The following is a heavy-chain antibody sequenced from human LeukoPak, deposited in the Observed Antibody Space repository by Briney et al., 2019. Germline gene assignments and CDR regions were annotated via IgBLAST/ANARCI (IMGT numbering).Heavy chain of an antibody. D-gene: IGHD6-13*01. CDR2: FDPEDGET. CDR1: GYTLTELS. J-gene: IGHJ6*04. CDR3: GREEEGQQLLDV. Sequence: VASVKVSCKVSGYTLTELSMHWVRQAPGKGLEWMGGFDPEDGETIYAQKFQGRVTMTRDTSTSTVYMELSSLRSEDTAVYYCGREEEGQQLLDVWGKGTTVTVSS. V-gene: IGHV1-24*01.